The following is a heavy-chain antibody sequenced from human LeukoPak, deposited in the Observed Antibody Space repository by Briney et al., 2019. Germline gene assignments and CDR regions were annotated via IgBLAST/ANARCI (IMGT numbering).Heavy chain of an antibody. CDR1: GFTFSSYG. Sequence: PGRSLRLSCAASGFTFSSYGMHWVRQAPGKGLEWVAVISYDGSNKYYADSVKGRFTISRDNSKNTLYLQMNSLRAEDTAVYYCARGGLIGSPFDIWGQGTMVTVSS. V-gene: IGHV3-30*03. CDR3: ARGGLIGSPFDI. J-gene: IGHJ3*02. CDR2: ISYDGSNK. D-gene: IGHD2/OR15-2a*01.